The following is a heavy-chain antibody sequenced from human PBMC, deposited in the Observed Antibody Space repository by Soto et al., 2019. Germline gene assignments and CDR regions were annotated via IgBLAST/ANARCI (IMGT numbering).Heavy chain of an antibody. Sequence: EVQLVESGGGLVQPGGSLRLSCATSGFILSDCAMNWVRQAPGKGLEWVSYISSSSSVLDYAASVKGRFTVSRDNARNALDLQMNSLRAEDTAVYYGARELSWGSNWYYYMDVWGKGTTVTVSS. D-gene: IGHD7-27*01. V-gene: IGHV3-48*01. CDR1: GFILSDCA. CDR3: ARELSWGSNWYYYMDV. J-gene: IGHJ6*03. CDR2: ISSSSSVL.